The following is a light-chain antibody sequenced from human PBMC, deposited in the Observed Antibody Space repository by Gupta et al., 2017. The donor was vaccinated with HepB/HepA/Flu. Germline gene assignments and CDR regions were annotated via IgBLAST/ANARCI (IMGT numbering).Light chain of an antibody. CDR2: LGS. CDR3: RQKIQTPCP. Sequence: DIVMTQSPLSLPVTPGEPASISCRSSQRRLESNGHNYVDWYLQKPGQAPQLLFYLGSKRAFGVPDRFSGSGSGTDFTLKISRGEADDVGVYYCRQKIQTPCPFGQGTKLDIK. CDR1: QRRLESNGHNY. V-gene: IGKV2-28*01. J-gene: IGKJ2*02.